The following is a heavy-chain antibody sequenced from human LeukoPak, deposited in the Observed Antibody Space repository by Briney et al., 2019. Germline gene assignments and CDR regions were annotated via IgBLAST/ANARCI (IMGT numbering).Heavy chain of an antibody. CDR2: ISSNGRYI. Sequence: GGSLRLSCAASGFDFSDYTINWVRQAPGKGLEWVSSISSNGRYIYYADSVKGRLTISRDNAKNSVHLQMNSLRAEDTAVYYCARDGLGSYDFWGQGTLVTVSS. CDR3: ARDGLGSYDF. D-gene: IGHD3-10*01. V-gene: IGHV3-21*01. CDR1: GFDFSDYT. J-gene: IGHJ4*02.